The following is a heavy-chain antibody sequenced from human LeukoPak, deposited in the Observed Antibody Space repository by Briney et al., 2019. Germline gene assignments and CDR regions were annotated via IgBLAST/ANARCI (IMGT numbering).Heavy chain of an antibody. CDR3: AKSLGGDYGSGSYYVVFDS. D-gene: IGHD3-10*01. V-gene: IGHV3-11*01. J-gene: IGHJ4*02. CDR2: ISSSGSTI. CDR1: GFTFSDYY. Sequence: GGSLRLSCAASGFTFSDYYMSWIRQAPGKGLEWVSYISSSGSTIYYADSVKGRFTISRDTSKNTLWLQMNSLRVDDTALYYCAKSLGGDYGSGSYYVVFDSWGQGTLVTVSS.